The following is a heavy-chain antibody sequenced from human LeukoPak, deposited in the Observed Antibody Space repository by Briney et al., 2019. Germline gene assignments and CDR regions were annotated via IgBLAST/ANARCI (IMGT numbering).Heavy chain of an antibody. CDR2: INAGNGNT. V-gene: IGHV1-3*01. D-gene: IGHD6-13*01. CDR1: GYTFTSYA. J-gene: IGHJ4*02. CDR3: ARDDGYSSSWFDY. Sequence: RASVKVSCKASGYTFTSYAMHWVRQAPAQRLEWMGWINAGNGNTKYSQKFQGRVTITRDTSASTAYMELSSLRSEDTAVYYCARDDGYSSSWFDYWGQGTLVTVSS.